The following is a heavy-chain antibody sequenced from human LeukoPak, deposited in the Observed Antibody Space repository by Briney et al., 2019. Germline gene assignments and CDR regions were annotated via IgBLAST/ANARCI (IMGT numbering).Heavy chain of an antibody. V-gene: IGHV4-39*02. D-gene: IGHD3-3*01. CDR1: GGSISSSSYY. CDR3: ASLRERSYYARGFDY. CDR2: IYYSGST. Sequence: SETLSLTCSVSGGSISSSSYYWGWIRHPPGKGLEWIGSIYYSGSTYYNSSFKSRVTISVDTSKIHFSLKLCSVTAADTAVYYCASLRERSYYARGFDYWGQGTLVTVSS. J-gene: IGHJ4*02.